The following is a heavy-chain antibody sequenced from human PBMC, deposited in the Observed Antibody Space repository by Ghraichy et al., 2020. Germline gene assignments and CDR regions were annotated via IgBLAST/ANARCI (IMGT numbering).Heavy chain of an antibody. CDR1: GFTFSSYA. CDR3: AKRCCYGGNSDWFDP. J-gene: IGHJ5*02. Sequence: GGSLRLSCAASGFTFSSYAMSWVRQAPGKGLEWVSAISGSGGSTYYADSVKGRFTISRDNSKNTLYLQMNSLRAEDTAVYYCAKRCCYGGNSDWFDPWGQGTLVTVSS. CDR2: ISGSGGST. D-gene: IGHD4-23*01. V-gene: IGHV3-23*01.